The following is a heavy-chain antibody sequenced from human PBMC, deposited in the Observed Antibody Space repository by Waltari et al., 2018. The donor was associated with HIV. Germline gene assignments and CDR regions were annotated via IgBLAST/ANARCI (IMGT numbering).Heavy chain of an antibody. Sequence: EAQPLASGGGLVQPGGSLRLSCPASGCPVRRHYLSSHPQAPWKGLEWVSVIYSGGSTDYAHSVKGRFTISRDNSKNTLYLQMNSLRAEDTAVYYCARANTYYDDTLGGYFDLWGRGTLVTVSS. J-gene: IGHJ2*01. V-gene: IGHV3-66*02. CDR1: GCPVRRHY. CDR3: ARANTYYDDTLGGYFDL. D-gene: IGHD3-22*01. CDR2: IYSGGST.